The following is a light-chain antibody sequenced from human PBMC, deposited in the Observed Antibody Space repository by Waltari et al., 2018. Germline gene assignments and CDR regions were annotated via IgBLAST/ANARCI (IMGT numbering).Light chain of an antibody. V-gene: IGKV3-15*01. CDR1: QTVSSN. J-gene: IGKJ5*01. CDR2: GAS. CDR3: QQYNNWPFT. Sequence: EMVMTQSPATLSLSPGEGATISCRASQTVSSNLAWYQQKPGQAPRLLIYGASTRATGIPARFSGSGSGTDFTLTISSLQSEDFAVYYCQQYNNWPFTFGQGTRLEIK.